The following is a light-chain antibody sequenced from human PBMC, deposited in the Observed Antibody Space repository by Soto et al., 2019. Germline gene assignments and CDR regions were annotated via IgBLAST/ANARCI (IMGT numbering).Light chain of an antibody. CDR2: GAS. Sequence: DIVLTQSPGTLSLSPGERATLACRASQSVSSSYLAWYQQKPGQAPRLLIYGASSRATGIPDRFSGSGSATDFTLTISRLEPEDFAVYYCHHHGSSPWTFGQGNKVEIK. V-gene: IGKV3-20*01. CDR1: QSVSSSY. CDR3: HHHGSSPWT. J-gene: IGKJ1*01.